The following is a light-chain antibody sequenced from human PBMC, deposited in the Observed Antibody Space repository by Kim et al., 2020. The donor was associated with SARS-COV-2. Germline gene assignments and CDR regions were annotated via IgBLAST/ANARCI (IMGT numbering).Light chain of an antibody. V-gene: IGKV3-20*01. J-gene: IGKJ2*01. CDR3: QIYNVSPPNS. CDR2: SAS. Sequence: SPGDRGTRSCRASQPVRDNSVAWYQHKPGQAPRLLIYSASSRARGVPDRFRGSGSGTDFTLTIDRLEPEDFAVYYCQIYNVSPPNSFGQGTKLEI. CDR1: QPVRDNS.